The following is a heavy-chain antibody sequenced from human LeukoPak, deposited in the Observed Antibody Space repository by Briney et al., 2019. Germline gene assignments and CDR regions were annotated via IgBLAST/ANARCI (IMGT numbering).Heavy chain of an antibody. CDR1: GFTFTNYA. J-gene: IGHJ6*02. CDR3: AKDRDNVYLNGMDV. CDR2: ISGSGDPT. V-gene: IGHV3-23*01. Sequence: GGSLRLSCAASGFTFTNYAMRWVRQAPGKGLEWVSAISGSGDPTFYADSVKGRFTISKDNSKNTLYLQMNSLRDEDTAVYYCAKDRDNVYLNGMDVWGQGTTVTVSS. D-gene: IGHD1-20*01.